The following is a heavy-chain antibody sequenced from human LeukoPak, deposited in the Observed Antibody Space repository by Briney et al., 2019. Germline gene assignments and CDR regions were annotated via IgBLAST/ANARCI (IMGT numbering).Heavy chain of an antibody. Sequence: KAGGSLRLSCAASGFTFSNAWMSWVRQAPGKGLEWVGRIKSKTDGGTTDYAAPVKGRFTISRDDSKNTLYLQMNSLRAEDTAVYYCARNAGYSNGPIQRVSRQAPDYWGQGTLVTVSS. CDR2: IKSKTDGGTT. CDR1: GFTFSNAW. V-gene: IGHV3-15*01. CDR3: ARNAGYSNGPIQRVSRQAPDY. J-gene: IGHJ4*02. D-gene: IGHD5-18*01.